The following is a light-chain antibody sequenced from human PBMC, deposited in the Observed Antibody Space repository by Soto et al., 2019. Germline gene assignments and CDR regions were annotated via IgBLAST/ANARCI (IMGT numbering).Light chain of an antibody. Sequence: QAVVTQPPSASGTPGQRVSISCSGSSSNIGRNTVSWYQQLPGAAPKLLIYSDYKRPSGVPDRFSGSKSGTSASLAISGLQSDDEADYYCAAWDDSLVGVFGGGTKLTVL. J-gene: IGLJ3*02. CDR1: SSNIGRNT. CDR2: SDY. V-gene: IGLV1-44*01. CDR3: AAWDDSLVGV.